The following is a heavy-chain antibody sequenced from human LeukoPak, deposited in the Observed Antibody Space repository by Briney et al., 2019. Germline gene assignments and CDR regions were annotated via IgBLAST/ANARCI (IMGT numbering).Heavy chain of an antibody. Sequence: GGSLRLSCAASGFPVSSKYKRWVRPPPGEAVVGVSVIYSGGSTYYADSVKGRFTISRDNSKNTLYLQMNSLRAEDTAVYYCAREGQQLVPDYWGQGTLVTVSS. D-gene: IGHD6-13*01. CDR2: IYSGGST. CDR3: AREGQQLVPDY. J-gene: IGHJ4*02. CDR1: GFPVSSKY. V-gene: IGHV3-66*01.